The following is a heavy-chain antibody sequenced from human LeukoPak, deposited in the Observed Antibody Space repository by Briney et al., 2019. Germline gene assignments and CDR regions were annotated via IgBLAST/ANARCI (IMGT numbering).Heavy chain of an antibody. CDR1: GFTFSTYW. J-gene: IGHJ4*02. CDR2: ISTDGSGK. D-gene: IGHD2-2*01. CDR3: AIGIVVVVGASDHFDY. Sequence: PGGSLRLSCVASGFTFSTYWKNWVRQAPGKGLERVGTISTDGSGKYYVDSVKGRFTISRDNAKSSLYLHINSLRADDTALYFCAIGIVVVVGASDHFDYWGQGTLITVSS. V-gene: IGHV3-7*01.